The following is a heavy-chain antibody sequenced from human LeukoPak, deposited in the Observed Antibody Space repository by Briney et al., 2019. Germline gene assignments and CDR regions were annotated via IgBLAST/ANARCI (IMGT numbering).Heavy chain of an antibody. CDR1: GFTFSSYW. D-gene: IGHD3-22*01. J-gene: IGHJ4*02. Sequence: GGSLRLSCAASGFTFSSYWMSWVRQAPGKGLEWVAKIKQDGSEKYYVDSVKGRFTISRDNAKNSLYLQMNSLRAEDTAVYYCARRGTMIVVVGHYYFDYWGQGTLVTVSS. V-gene: IGHV3-7*01. CDR3: ARRGTMIVVVGHYYFDY. CDR2: IKQDGSEK.